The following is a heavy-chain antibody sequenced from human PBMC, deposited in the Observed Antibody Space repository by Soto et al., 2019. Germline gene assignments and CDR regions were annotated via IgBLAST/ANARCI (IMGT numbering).Heavy chain of an antibody. Sequence: SETLSLTCTVSGGSISNSSYYWGWIRQPPGKGLEWVGNIHYDGTTYYNPSLKTRVTISVDTSKNQFSLNLSSVTATDTAVYYCARLRCTTSTCYNLVAFDVWGQGTVVTV. J-gene: IGHJ3*01. CDR2: IHYDGTT. CDR1: GGSISNSSYY. CDR3: ARLRCTTSTCYNLVAFDV. D-gene: IGHD2-2*02. V-gene: IGHV4-39*01.